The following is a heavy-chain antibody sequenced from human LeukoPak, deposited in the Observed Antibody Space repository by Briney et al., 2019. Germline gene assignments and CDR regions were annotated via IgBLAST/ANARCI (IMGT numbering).Heavy chain of an antibody. D-gene: IGHD2-2*02. V-gene: IGHV4-61*02. J-gene: IGHJ6*03. CDR2: IYTSGST. CDR1: GGSISSGSYY. CDR3: ARARKGYCSSTSCYNSGNYYYYYMDV. Sequence: SETLSLTCTVSGGSISSGSYYWSWIRQPAGKGLEWIGRIYTSGSTNYNPSLKSRVTISVDTSKNQFSLKLSSVTAADTVVYHCARARKGYCSSTSCYNSGNYYYYYMDVWGKGTTVTVSS.